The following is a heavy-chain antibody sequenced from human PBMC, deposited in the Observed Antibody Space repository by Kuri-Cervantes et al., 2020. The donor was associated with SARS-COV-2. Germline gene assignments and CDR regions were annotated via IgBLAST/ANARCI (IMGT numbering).Heavy chain of an antibody. CDR3: ARSYDSSGYYYSGSAYYFDY. D-gene: IGHD3-22*01. CDR1: GFTFSSYS. Sequence: GGSLRLSCAASGFTFSSYSMNWVRQAPGKGLEWVSYISSSSSTIYYADSVKGRFTISRDNAKNSLYLQMNSLRAEDTAVYYCARSYDSSGYYYSGSAYYFDYWGQGTLVTVSS. J-gene: IGHJ4*02. V-gene: IGHV3-48*01. CDR2: ISSSSSTI.